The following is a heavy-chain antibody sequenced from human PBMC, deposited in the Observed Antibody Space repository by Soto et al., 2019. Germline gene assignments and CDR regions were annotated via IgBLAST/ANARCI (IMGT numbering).Heavy chain of an antibody. CDR3: AREITMVRGVIIHYGMDV. D-gene: IGHD3-10*01. J-gene: IGHJ6*02. CDR1: GFTFISYW. V-gene: IGHV3-7*03. CDR2: IKQDGSEK. Sequence: GGSLRLSCAASGFTFISYWMSWVRQAPGKGLEWVANIKQDGSEKYYVDSVKGRFTISRDNAKNSLYLQMNSLRAEDTAVYYCAREITMVRGVIIHYGMDVWGQGTTVTV.